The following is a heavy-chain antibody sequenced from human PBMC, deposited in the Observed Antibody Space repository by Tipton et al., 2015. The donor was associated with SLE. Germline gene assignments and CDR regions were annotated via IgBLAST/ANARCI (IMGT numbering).Heavy chain of an antibody. D-gene: IGHD4-23*01. CDR1: GASISSNSYY. V-gene: IGHV4-61*01. CDR2: IYYSGST. CDR3: ASLKDYGGNPY. J-gene: IGHJ4*02. Sequence: TLSLTCTVSGASISSNSYYWSWIRQPPGKGLEWIGYIYYSGSTNYNPSLKSRVTISVDTSKNQFSLKLSSVTAADTAVYYCASLKDYGGNPYWGQGTLVTVSS.